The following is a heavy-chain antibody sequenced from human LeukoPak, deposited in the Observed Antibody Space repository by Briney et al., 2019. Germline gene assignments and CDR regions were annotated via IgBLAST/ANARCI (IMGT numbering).Heavy chain of an antibody. CDR1: GGTFSTYA. D-gene: IGHD6-13*01. CDR3: ARESAAGKFDY. Sequence: GASVKVSCKASGGTFSTYAVSWVRQAPGQGLEWMGGIIPIFGTGNYAQQFQGRVTISADESTSTTYMELNSLRSEDTAVYFCARESAAGKFDYWSQGTLVTVSP. V-gene: IGHV1-69*13. J-gene: IGHJ4*02. CDR2: IIPIFGTG.